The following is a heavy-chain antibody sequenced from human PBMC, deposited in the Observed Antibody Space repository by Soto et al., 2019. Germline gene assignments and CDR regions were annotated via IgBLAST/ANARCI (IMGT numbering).Heavy chain of an antibody. CDR1: GGSFSSYF. CDR2: IHYSGST. CDR3: ARQVSSAWPPYYYDMDV. Sequence: SETLSLTCTVSGGSFSSYFWSWIRQPPGRGLEWIGHIHYSGSTNYNPSLKSRVTISVDTSKNQGSLKRSSVTAADTAMYFCARQVSSAWPPYYYDMDVWGQGTTVTVSS. J-gene: IGHJ6*02. D-gene: IGHD6-25*01. V-gene: IGHV4-59*08.